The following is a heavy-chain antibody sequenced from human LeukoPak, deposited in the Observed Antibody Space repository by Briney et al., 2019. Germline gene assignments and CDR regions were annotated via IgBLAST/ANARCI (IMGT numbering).Heavy chain of an antibody. Sequence: ASVTVSCKPSGYTFTGYYLHWVRQAPGKGLEWMGWIYPNTGATIYAEKFQGRVTMTRDTSIDTAYMEMRSLRSDDTAVYYCARDRVGSGWPRPWYFEFWGQGTLITVSS. D-gene: IGHD6-19*01. CDR3: ARDRVGSGWPRPWYFEF. J-gene: IGHJ4*02. V-gene: IGHV1-2*02. CDR1: GYTFTGYY. CDR2: IYPNTGAT.